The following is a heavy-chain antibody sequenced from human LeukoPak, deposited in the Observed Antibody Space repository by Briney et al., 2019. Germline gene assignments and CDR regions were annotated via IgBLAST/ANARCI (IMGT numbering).Heavy chain of an antibody. CDR2: ISYDGDQK. D-gene: IGHD1-26*01. J-gene: IGHJ4*02. CDR1: GFTFSSYA. Sequence: PGGSLRLSCAASGFTFSSYAMHWVRQAPGKGLEWVSFISYDGDQKYYADSVKGRFTVSRDNSKNLFYLQMNRLRADDTAVYYCAREPDGTYAFDYWGQGTLVTVSS. V-gene: IGHV3-30*04. CDR3: AREPDGTYAFDY.